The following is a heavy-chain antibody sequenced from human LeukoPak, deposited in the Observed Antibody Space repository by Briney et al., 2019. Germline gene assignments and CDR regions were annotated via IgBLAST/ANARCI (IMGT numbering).Heavy chain of an antibody. V-gene: IGHV4-4*07. CDR1: GGSISSYY. CDR3: ARDLLLVRGNNWFDP. Sequence: PSETLSLTCTVSGGSISSYYWSWIRQPAGKGLEWIGRIYTSGSTNYNPSLKSRVTMSVDTSKNQFSLKLSSVTAADTAVYYCARDLLLVRGNNWFDPWGQETLVTVSS. CDR2: IYTSGST. J-gene: IGHJ5*02. D-gene: IGHD3-10*01.